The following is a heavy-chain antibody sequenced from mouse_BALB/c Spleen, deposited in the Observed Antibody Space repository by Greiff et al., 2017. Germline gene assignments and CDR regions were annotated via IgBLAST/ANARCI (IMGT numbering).Heavy chain of an antibody. V-gene: IGHV14-3*02. CDR1: GFNIKDTY. Sequence: GHVKQSGAELVKPGASVKLSCTASGFNIKDTYMHWVKQRPEQGLEWIGRIDPANGNTKYDPKFQGKATITADTSSNTAYLQLSSLTSEDTAVYYCASSGYEGRFAYWGQGTLVTVSA. CDR3: ASSGYEGRFAY. D-gene: IGHD2-2*01. J-gene: IGHJ3*01. CDR2: IDPANGNT.